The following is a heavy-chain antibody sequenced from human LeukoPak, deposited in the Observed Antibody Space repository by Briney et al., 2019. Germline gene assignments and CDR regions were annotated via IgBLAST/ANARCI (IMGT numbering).Heavy chain of an antibody. V-gene: IGHV1-69*04. CDR3: ARDLEGDYDSSGYYYE. CDR2: IIPILGIA. Sequence: GASVKVSCKASGGTFSSYAISWVRQAPGQGLEWMGRIIPILGIANYAQKFQGRVTITADKSTSTAYMELSSLRSEDTAVYYCARDLEGDYDSSGYYYEWGQGTLVTVSS. J-gene: IGHJ4*02. CDR1: GGTFSSYA. D-gene: IGHD3-22*01.